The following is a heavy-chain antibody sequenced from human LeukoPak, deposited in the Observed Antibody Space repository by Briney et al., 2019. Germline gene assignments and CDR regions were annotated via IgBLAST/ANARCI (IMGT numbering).Heavy chain of an antibody. CDR2: ISGSGGST. CDR1: GFTFSSYA. V-gene: IGHV3-23*01. Sequence: AGGSLRLSCAASGFTFSSYAMSWVRQAPGKGLEWVSAISGSGGSTYYADSVKGRFTISRDNSKNTLYLQMNSLRAEDTAVYYCAKRRGVVGATDYFDYWGQGTLVTVSS. J-gene: IGHJ4*02. CDR3: AKRRGVVGATDYFDY. D-gene: IGHD1-26*01.